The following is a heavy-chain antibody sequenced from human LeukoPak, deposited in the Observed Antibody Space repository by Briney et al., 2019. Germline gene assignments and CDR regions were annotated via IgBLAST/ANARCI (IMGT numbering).Heavy chain of an antibody. CDR1: GFSFTSSA. CDR3: AADRLLWFGELPIHGMDV. Sequence: ASVKVSCKASGFSFTSSAVQWVRQPRGQRLEWIGWIVVGSGNTNYAQNFQERVTITREMSKSTAYMELSSLRSQDTAVYYCAADRLLWFGELPIHGMDVWGKGTTVTVSS. J-gene: IGHJ6*04. D-gene: IGHD3-10*01. CDR2: IVVGSGNT. V-gene: IGHV1-58*01.